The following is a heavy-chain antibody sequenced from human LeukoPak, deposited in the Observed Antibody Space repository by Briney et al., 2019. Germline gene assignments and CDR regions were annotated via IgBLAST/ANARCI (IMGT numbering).Heavy chain of an antibody. CDR3: AKGRGSPYTFDY. CDR1: GFTFSSYS. Sequence: GGSLRLSCAASGFTFSSYSMSWVRQAPGKGLEWVSGISGSGGSTYYADSVTGRFSISRDNSKNTLYLQMNSLRAEDTAVYFCAKGRGSPYTFDYWGQGTLVTVSS. V-gene: IGHV3-23*01. J-gene: IGHJ4*02. CDR2: ISGSGGST. D-gene: IGHD3-10*01.